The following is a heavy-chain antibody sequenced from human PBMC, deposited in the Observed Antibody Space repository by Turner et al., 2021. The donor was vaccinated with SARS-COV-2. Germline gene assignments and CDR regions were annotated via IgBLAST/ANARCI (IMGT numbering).Heavy chain of an antibody. CDR3: ATPSVSYDSSGYFHFDL. V-gene: IGHV4-39*01. CDR1: GGSISSSSYS. D-gene: IGHD3-22*01. CDR2: IYYSGST. Sequence: QLQLQESGPGLVKPSETLSLTCTVSGGSISSSSYSWGWIRQPPGKGLEWIGSIYYSGSTYYNPSLKSRVTISVETSKNQFSLKLSSVTAADTAVYYCATPSVSYDSSGYFHFDLWGRGTLVTVSS. J-gene: IGHJ2*01.